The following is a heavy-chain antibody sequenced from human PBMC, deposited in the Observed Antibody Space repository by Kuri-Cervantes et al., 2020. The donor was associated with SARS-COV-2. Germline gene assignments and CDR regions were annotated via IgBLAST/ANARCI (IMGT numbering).Heavy chain of an antibody. V-gene: IGHV1-3*01. CDR1: GYSFTSYA. D-gene: IGHD5-12*01. J-gene: IGHJ4*02. CDR2: INAGNGNT. CDR3: ATEGYSGTFDY. Sequence: ASLKVSCNASGYSFTSYARQWVRQAPGQRLEWMGWINAGNGNTKYSQKFQGRVTINRDTSASTAYMELSSMRSDDSAVYYCATEGYSGTFDYWGQGTLVTVSS.